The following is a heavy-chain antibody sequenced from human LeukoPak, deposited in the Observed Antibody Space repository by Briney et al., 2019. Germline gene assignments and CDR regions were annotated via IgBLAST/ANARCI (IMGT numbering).Heavy chain of an antibody. V-gene: IGHV1-2*06. Sequence: ASVKVSCKASGYTFTGYYMHWVRQAPGQGLEWMGRINPNSGGTNYAQKFQGRVTMTRDTSISTAYMELSRLRSDDTAVYYCARAYSSSRYSFDYWGQGTLVTVSS. J-gene: IGHJ4*02. D-gene: IGHD6-13*01. CDR2: INPNSGGT. CDR1: GYTFTGYY. CDR3: ARAYSSSRYSFDY.